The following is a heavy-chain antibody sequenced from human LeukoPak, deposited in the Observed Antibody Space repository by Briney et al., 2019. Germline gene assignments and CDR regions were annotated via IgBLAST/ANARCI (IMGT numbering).Heavy chain of an antibody. CDR3: ARDSMSPPAQWLVVGFDY. CDR2: IYTSGST. D-gene: IGHD6-19*01. Sequence: SETLSLTCTVSGGSISSYYWSWIRQPAGKGLEWLGRIYTSGSTNYNPSLKSRVTMSVDTSKNQFSLKLSSVTAADTAVYYCARDSMSPPAQWLVVGFDYWGQGTLVTVSS. V-gene: IGHV4-4*07. CDR1: GGSISSYY. J-gene: IGHJ4*02.